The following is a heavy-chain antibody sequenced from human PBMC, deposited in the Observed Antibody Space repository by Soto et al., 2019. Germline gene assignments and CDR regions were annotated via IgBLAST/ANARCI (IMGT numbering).Heavy chain of an antibody. CDR2: TYYRSKWYN. CDR1: GDSVSSNSAA. CDR3: ARGLHYYDSSGYWYYFDY. J-gene: IGHJ4*02. D-gene: IGHD3-22*01. V-gene: IGHV6-1*01. Sequence: SQTPSLTCAISGDSVSSNSAAWNWIRQSPSRGLEWLGRTYYRSKWYNDYAVSVKSRITINPDTSKNQFSLQLNSVTPEDTAVYYCARGLHYYDSSGYWYYFDYWGQGTLVTVSS.